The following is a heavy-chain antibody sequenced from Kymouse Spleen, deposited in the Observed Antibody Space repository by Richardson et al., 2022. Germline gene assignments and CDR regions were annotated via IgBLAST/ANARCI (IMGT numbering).Heavy chain of an antibody. CDR3: ARQRTMVRGVWGWFDP. CDR1: GGSISSSSYY. J-gene: IGHJ5*02. CDR2: IYYSGST. Sequence: QLQLQESGPGLVKPSETLSLTCTVSGGSISSSSYYWGWIRQPPGKGLEWIGSIYYSGSTYYNPSLKSRVTISVDTSKNQFSLKLSSVTAADTAVYYCARQRTMVRGVWGWFDPWGQGTLVTVSS. D-gene: IGHD3-10*01. V-gene: IGHV4-39*01.